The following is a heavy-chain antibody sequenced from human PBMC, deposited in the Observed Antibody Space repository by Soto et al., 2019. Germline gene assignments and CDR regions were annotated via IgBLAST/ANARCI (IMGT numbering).Heavy chain of an antibody. J-gene: IGHJ4*02. V-gene: IGHV1-69*01. CDR2: ISPFFGTT. CDR1: GGGTLSNDA. CDR3: AREVVTETTWGSFDS. Sequence: QVHLVQSGADGRKSGSSVRVSCTASGGGTLSNDAISWVRQAPGQGLEWLGRISPFFGTTEYSQSFKCRLTMTADASTGTVYMDLRSLKSDDTAVYYCAREVVTETTWGSFDSWGQGTLVTVSS. D-gene: IGHD2-21*02.